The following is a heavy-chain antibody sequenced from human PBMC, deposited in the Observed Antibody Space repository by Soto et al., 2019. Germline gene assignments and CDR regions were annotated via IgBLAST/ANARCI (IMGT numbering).Heavy chain of an antibody. CDR1: GFTFSSYA. V-gene: IGHV3-64*01. J-gene: IGHJ4*02. CDR3: ARSGLPFDY. Sequence: EVQLVESGGGLVQPGGSLRLSCAASGFTFSSYAMHWVRQAPGKGLEYVSGISRNGGSTYYANSVKCRFTISRDNSKSRLYLQVGSLRAEDMAVYYCARSGLPFDYWGQGTLVTVSS. D-gene: IGHD2-21*02. CDR2: ISRNGGST.